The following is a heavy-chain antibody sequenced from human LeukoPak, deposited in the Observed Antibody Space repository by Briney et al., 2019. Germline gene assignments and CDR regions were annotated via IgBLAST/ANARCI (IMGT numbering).Heavy chain of an antibody. CDR2: INWNSGSI. CDR3: AKDRLELRDYFYGMDV. J-gene: IGHJ6*02. V-gene: IGHV3-9*01. D-gene: IGHD1-7*01. CDR1: GISFNDYA. Sequence: PGGSLRLSCAVSGISFNDYAMQWVRQAPGKGLEWVSGINWNSGSIGYADSVKGRFTISRDNAKNSLYLQMKSLRTEDTALYYCAKDRLELRDYFYGMDVWGQGTTVTVSS.